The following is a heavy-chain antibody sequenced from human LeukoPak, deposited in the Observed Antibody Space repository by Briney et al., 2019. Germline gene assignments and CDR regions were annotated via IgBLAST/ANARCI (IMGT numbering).Heavy chain of an antibody. CDR1: GFTFSSYG. CDR2: IRYEGSNK. CDR3: AKDLCEAAAGTKEWFDP. Sequence: GGSLTLSCPASGFTFSSYGMHWVRPAAGKGLEWVAFIRYEGSNKYYADSVKGRFTIARDNSKNTLYLQMNSLRAEDTAVYYCAKDLCEAAAGTKEWFDPWGQGTLVTVSS. J-gene: IGHJ5*02. V-gene: IGHV3-30*02. D-gene: IGHD6-13*01.